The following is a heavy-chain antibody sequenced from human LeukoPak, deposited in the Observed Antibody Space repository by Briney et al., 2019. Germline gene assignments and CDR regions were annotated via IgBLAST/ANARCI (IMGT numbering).Heavy chain of an antibody. CDR3: ARAPNRYYMDV. D-gene: IGHD2/OR15-2a*01. CDR2: ISSSSSTI. J-gene: IGHJ6*03. Sequence: PGGSLRLSCAASGFTFSSYSMNWVRQAPGKGLEWVSYISSSSSTIYYADSVKGRFTISRDNAKNSLYLQMNSLRAEDTAVYYCARAPNRYYMDVWGKGTTVTVSS. V-gene: IGHV3-48*01. CDR1: GFTFSSYS.